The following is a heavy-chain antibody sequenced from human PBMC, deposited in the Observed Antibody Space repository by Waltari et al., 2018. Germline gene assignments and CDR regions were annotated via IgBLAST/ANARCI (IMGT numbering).Heavy chain of an antibody. Sequence: QVQLVQSGAEVKKPGSSVKVSCKASGGTFSSYAISWVRQAPGQGLEWMGGSIPIFGTANYAQEFQGRGTITADESTSTGYMELSSRRSEDTAVYYCARDYCSGGSCYGVDYWGQGTLVTVSS. V-gene: IGHV1-69*01. J-gene: IGHJ4*02. CDR1: GGTFSSYA. CDR3: ARDYCSGGSCYGVDY. CDR2: SIPIFGTA. D-gene: IGHD2-15*01.